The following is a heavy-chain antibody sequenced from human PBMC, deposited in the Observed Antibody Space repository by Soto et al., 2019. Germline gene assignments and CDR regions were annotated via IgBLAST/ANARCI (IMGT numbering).Heavy chain of an antibody. J-gene: IGHJ4*02. D-gene: IGHD1-1*01. V-gene: IGHV4-59*08. CDR2: IYYTGST. CDR1: GGSITSYY. Sequence: QVQLQESGPGLVKPSETLSLTCTVSGGSITSYYWSWIRQPPGKGLEWIGDIYYTGSTNYNPSLKSRVTISVDTSKNQFSLRLSSVTAADTAVYYCARRQLSFDYWGQGILVTVSS. CDR3: ARRQLSFDY.